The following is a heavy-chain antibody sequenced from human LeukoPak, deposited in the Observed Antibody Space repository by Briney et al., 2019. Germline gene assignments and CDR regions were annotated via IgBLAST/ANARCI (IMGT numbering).Heavy chain of an antibody. CDR2: ITPFNGNT. CDR1: GYTFTYRY. J-gene: IGHJ3*02. V-gene: IGHV1-45*02. Sequence: ASVEVSCKASGYTFTYRYLHWVRQAPGQALEWMGWITPFNGNTNYAQKFQDRVTITRDRSMSTAYMELSSLRSEDTAMYYCASRYCSSTSCYEFDIWGQGTMVTVSS. CDR3: ASRYCSSTSCYEFDI. D-gene: IGHD2-2*01.